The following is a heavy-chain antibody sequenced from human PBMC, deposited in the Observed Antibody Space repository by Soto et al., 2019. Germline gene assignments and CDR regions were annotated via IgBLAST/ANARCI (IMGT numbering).Heavy chain of an antibody. D-gene: IGHD6-13*01. CDR3: GYSSSFDYYYGMDV. CDR2: IYYSGST. J-gene: IGHJ6*02. CDR1: GGSISSSSYY. V-gene: IGHV4-39*01. Sequence: QLQLQESGPGLVKPSETLSLTCTVSGGSISSSSYYWGWIRQPPGKGLEWIGSIYYSGSTYYNPSLKSRVTISVDTSKNQFSLKLSSVTAADTAVYYCGYSSSFDYYYGMDVWGQGTTVTVSS.